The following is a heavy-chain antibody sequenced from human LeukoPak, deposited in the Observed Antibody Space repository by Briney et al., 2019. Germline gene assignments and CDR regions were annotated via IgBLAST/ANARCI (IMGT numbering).Heavy chain of an antibody. D-gene: IGHD1-1*01. CDR1: GASINTYY. CDR2: IYYSGTS. CDR3: ARDQESGRGTFDY. V-gene: IGHV4-59*01. Sequence: SETLSLTCTVSGASINTYYWSWIRQPPGKGLEWIGYIYYSGTSSYNPSLKTRVTISIDTSKNQFSLKLSSVTAADTAVYYCARDQESGRGTFDYWGQGTLVTVSS. J-gene: IGHJ4*02.